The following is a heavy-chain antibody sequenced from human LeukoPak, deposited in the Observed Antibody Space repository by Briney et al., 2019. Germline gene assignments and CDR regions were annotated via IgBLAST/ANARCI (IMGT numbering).Heavy chain of an antibody. J-gene: IGHJ4*02. CDR2: INHGGST. Sequence: NTSETLSLTCAVYGGSFSGFYWSWIRQPPGKGLEWIGEINHGGSTNYNPSLRSRVTISVDTSRNRFSLKLSSVTAADTAVYYCARQNEYRDFWSGYSYYFDYWGQGTLVTVSP. CDR3: ARQNEYRDFWSGYSYYFDY. CDR1: GGSFSGFY. D-gene: IGHD3-3*01. V-gene: IGHV4-34*01.